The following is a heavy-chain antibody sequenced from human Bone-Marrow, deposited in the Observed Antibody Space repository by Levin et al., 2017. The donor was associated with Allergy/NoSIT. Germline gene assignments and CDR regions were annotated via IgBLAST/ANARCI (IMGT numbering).Heavy chain of an antibody. V-gene: IGHV3-30*04. CDR3: ARGDYGGNSAQTNWFDP. J-gene: IGHJ5*02. D-gene: IGHD4-23*01. CDR2: ISYDGKKQ. Sequence: SCAASEFTFSAYAMQWVRQAPGKGLQWVASISYDGKKQYYADFVKGRFTISRDNSKNILFLQLNNLSPEDTAVYSCARGDYGGNSAQTNWFDPWGQGTLVTVSS. CDR1: EFTFSAYA.